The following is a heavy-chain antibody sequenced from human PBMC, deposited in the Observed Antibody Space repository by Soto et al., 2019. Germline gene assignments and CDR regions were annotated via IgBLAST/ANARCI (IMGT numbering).Heavy chain of an antibody. D-gene: IGHD2-21*01. J-gene: IGHJ5*02. V-gene: IGHV4-31*03. CDR2: IFHSGST. Sequence: SETLSLTCSVSRAFINSGGFYYSWIRQPPGKGLEWLGYIFHSGSTLYTPSLRGRLTLSADTSRNQLSLHLTSVTAADTAVYYCVGGGIAGHWFDPWGQGILVTVS. CDR1: RAFINSGGFY. CDR3: VGGGIAGHWFDP.